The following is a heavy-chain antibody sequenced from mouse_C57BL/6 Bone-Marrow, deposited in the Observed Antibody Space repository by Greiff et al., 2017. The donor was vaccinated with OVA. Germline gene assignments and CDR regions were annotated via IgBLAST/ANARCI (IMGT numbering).Heavy chain of an antibody. CDR1: GYTFTGYW. CDR3: AKKGAAQAFYYFDY. V-gene: IGHV1-9*01. D-gene: IGHD3-2*02. CDR2: LLPGSGST. Sequence: VQLVESGAELMKPGASVKLSCKATGYTFTGYWIEWVKQRPGHGLEWIGELLPGSGSTNYNEKITGKATFTAASSSNTAYMHISRLTPEDSAIYYCAKKGAAQAFYYFDYWGQGTTLTVSS. J-gene: IGHJ2*01.